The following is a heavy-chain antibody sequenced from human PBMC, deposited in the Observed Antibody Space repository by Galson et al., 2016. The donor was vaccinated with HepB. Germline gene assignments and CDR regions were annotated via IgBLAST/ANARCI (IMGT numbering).Heavy chain of an antibody. CDR2: IANDGNNR. V-gene: IGHV3-33*02. Sequence: SLRLSCATSGFTFNNYGIHWVRHAPGKGLEWVAVIANDGNNRHYADAAKGRFTIARDSSTNKVYLQMNSLRADDTAVYFCARDRGLLHYYYGMDVWGQGTTVTV. J-gene: IGHJ6*02. D-gene: IGHD4-17*01. CDR3: ARDRGLLHYYYGMDV. CDR1: GFTFNNYG.